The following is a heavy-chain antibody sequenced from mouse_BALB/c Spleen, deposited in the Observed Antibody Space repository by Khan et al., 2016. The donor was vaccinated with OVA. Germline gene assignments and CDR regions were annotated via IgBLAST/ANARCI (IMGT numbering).Heavy chain of an antibody. D-gene: IGHD1-1*01. CDR3: ARSNYYGSGLNTIDY. V-gene: IGHV1S41*01. Sequence: DLVTPGASVKLSCKASGYTFTSDWINWIKQRPGQGLEWTGHISPGSGSLYYLEVFTVTATLTVDTSYTPAYLQLSSLSSEDSAASFCARSNYYGSGLNTIDYKGQGTSVTVPS. CDR2: ISPGSGSL. CDR1: GYTFTSDW. J-gene: IGHJ4*01.